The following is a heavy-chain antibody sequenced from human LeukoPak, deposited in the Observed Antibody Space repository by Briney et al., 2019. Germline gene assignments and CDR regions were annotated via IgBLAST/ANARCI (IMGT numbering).Heavy chain of an antibody. J-gene: IGHJ4*02. CDR2: ISGSGGST. V-gene: IGHV3-23*01. CDR1: GFTFSSYA. D-gene: IGHD3-22*01. CDR3: ARARRYYDSSGYYRDYFDY. Sequence: GGSLRLSCAASGFTFSSYAMSWVRQAPGKGLEWVSAISGSGGSTYYADSVKGRFTISRDNSKNTLYLQMNSLRAEDTAVYYCARARRYYDSSGYYRDYFDYWGQGTLVTVSS.